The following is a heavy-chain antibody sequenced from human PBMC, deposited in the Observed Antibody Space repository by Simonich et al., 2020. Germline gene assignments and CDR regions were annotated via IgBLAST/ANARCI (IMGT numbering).Heavy chain of an antibody. V-gene: IGHV3-74*01. Sequence: EVQLVESGGGLVQPGGSLRLACAASGFTFISYWMHGVRQAPGKGRVWFSRIKSDGSSTSYADSVEGRFTISRDNAKNTLYLQMNSRRAEDTAVYYCARNRLDYWGQGTLVTVSS. CDR2: IKSDGSST. CDR3: ARNRLDY. J-gene: IGHJ4*02. CDR1: GFTFISYW.